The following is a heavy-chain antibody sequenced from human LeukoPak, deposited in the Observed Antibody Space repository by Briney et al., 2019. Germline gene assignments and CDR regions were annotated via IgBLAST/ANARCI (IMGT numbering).Heavy chain of an antibody. J-gene: IGHJ4*02. D-gene: IGHD2-15*01. Sequence: GGSLRLSCAASGFTFSSYGMHWVRQAPGKGLEWVAFIRYDGSNKYYADSVKGRFTISRDNSKNTLYLQMNSLRAEDTAVYYCAKDPDHIVVVVAANTEREDDDYWGQGTLVTVSS. V-gene: IGHV3-30*02. CDR1: GFTFSSYG. CDR2: IRYDGSNK. CDR3: AKDPDHIVVVVAANTEREDDDY.